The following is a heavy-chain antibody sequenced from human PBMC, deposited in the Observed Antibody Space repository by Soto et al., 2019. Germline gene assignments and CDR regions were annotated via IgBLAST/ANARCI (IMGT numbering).Heavy chain of an antibody. CDR2: ISGSGGST. J-gene: IGHJ5*02. CDR1: GFTFSSYA. V-gene: IGHV3-23*01. CDR3: AKGPVGSSRWFDP. D-gene: IGHD6-19*01. Sequence: EVQLLESGGGLVQHGGSLRLSCAASGFTFSSYAMSWVRQAPGKGLEWVSAISGSGGSTYYADSVKGRFTISRDNSKNTLYLQMNSLRAEDTAVYYGAKGPVGSSRWFDPWGQGTLVNVSS.